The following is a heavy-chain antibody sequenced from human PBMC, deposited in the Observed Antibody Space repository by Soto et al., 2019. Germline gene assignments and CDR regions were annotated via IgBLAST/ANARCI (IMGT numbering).Heavy chain of an antibody. CDR1: GFTFSSYG. CDR2: ISYDGSNK. V-gene: IGHV3-30*18. CDR3: AKNGPPAISIGFGEGPEYPYYYYMDV. D-gene: IGHD3-10*01. Sequence: GGSLRLSCAASGFTFSSYGMHWVRQAPGKGLEWVAVISYDGSNKYYADSVKGRFTISRDNSKNTLYLQMNSLRAEDTAVYYCAKNGPPAISIGFGEGPEYPYYYYMDVWGKGTTVTVSS. J-gene: IGHJ6*03.